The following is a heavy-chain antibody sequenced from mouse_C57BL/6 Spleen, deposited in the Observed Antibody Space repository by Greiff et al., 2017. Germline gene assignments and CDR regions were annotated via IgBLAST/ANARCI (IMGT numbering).Heavy chain of an antibody. D-gene: IGHD1-1*01. V-gene: IGHV1-64*01. CDR3: ARDYGSSPYYAMDY. Sequence: QVQLQQPGAELVKPGASVKLSCKASGYTFTSYWMHWVKQRPGQGLEWIGMIHPNSGSTNYNEKFKSKATLTVDKSSSTAYMQLSSLTSEDSAVXYCARDYGSSPYYAMDYWGQGTSVTVSS. CDR2: IHPNSGST. J-gene: IGHJ4*01. CDR1: GYTFTSYW.